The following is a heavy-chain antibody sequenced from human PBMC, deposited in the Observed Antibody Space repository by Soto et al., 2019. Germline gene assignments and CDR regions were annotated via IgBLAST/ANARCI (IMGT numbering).Heavy chain of an antibody. CDR3: AARRGSSHSVAFDI. J-gene: IGHJ3*02. Sequence: ASVKVSCKASGYTFTSYGISWVRQAPGQGLEWMGWISAYNGNTNYAQKLQGRVTMTTDTSTSTAYMELRSLRSDDTAVYYCAARRGSSHSVAFDIWGQGTMVTVSS. CDR1: GYTFTSYG. D-gene: IGHD1-26*01. V-gene: IGHV1-18*01. CDR2: ISAYNGNT.